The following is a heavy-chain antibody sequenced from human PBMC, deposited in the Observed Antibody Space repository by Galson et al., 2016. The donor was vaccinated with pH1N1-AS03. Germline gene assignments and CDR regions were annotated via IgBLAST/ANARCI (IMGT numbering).Heavy chain of an antibody. D-gene: IGHD3-22*01. V-gene: IGHV4-39*07. CDR3: AAPYYDSSDDGGYFDL. J-gene: IGHJ2*01. CDR1: GGSISSSAYY. CDR2: LYYGGST. Sequence: VSGGSISSSAYYWGWIRQPPGKGLEWIGSLYYGGSTYYNPSLKTRVTISVDTSKNHFSLKLNSVTAADTAVYYCAAPYYDSSDDGGYFDLWGRGTLVSVSS.